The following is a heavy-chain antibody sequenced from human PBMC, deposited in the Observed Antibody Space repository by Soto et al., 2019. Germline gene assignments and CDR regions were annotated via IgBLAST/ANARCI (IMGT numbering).Heavy chain of an antibody. CDR1: GFTFSSYA. CDR3: ARDLGGYDFFY. J-gene: IGHJ4*02. Sequence: GGSLRLSCAASGFTFSSYAMHWVRQAPGKGLEWVAVISYDGSNKYYADSVKGRFTISRDNPKNTLYLQMNSLRAEDTAVYYCARDLGGYDFFYWGQGTLVTVSS. CDR2: ISYDGSNK. D-gene: IGHD5-12*01. V-gene: IGHV3-30-3*01.